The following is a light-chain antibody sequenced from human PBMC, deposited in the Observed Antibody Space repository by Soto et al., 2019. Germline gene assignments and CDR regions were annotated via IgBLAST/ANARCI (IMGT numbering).Light chain of an antibody. Sequence: EVVLTQSPATLSLAPGERATLSCRASQFLSSYLAWYQQKPGQPPRLLIYDTSNRATGIPDRFSGSGSGTDFTLTISRLEPEDFAVYSCQQYGSIPLTFGGGTKVDIK. CDR2: DTS. CDR3: QQYGSIPLT. J-gene: IGKJ4*01. CDR1: QFLSSY. V-gene: IGKV3-20*01.